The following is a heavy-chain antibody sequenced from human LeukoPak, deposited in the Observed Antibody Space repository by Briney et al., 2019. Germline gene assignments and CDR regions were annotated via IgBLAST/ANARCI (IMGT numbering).Heavy chain of an antibody. CDR3: ARDGSLGELRYYFDY. Sequence: QPGGSLRLSCAASGFTFSSYGMHWVRQAPGKGLEWVALIWYDGSNKYYADSVKGRLTISRDNSKNTLYLQMNSLRAEDTAVYYCARDGSLGELRYYFDYWGQGTLVTVSS. CDR2: IWYDGSNK. V-gene: IGHV3-33*01. D-gene: IGHD1-26*01. J-gene: IGHJ4*02. CDR1: GFTFSSYG.